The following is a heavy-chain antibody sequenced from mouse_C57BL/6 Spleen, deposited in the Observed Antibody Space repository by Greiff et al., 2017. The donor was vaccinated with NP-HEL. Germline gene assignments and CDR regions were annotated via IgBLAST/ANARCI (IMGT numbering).Heavy chain of an antibody. CDR3: ARQLLRDWYFDV. J-gene: IGHJ1*03. Sequence: EVMLVESGGDLVKPGGSLKLSCAASGFTFSSYGMSWVRQTPDKRLEWVATISSGGSYTYYPDSLKGRFTISRDNAKNTLYLQMSSLKSEDTAMYYCARQLLRDWYFDVWGTGTTVTVSS. CDR2: ISSGGSYT. V-gene: IGHV5-6*01. CDR1: GFTFSSYG. D-gene: IGHD1-1*01.